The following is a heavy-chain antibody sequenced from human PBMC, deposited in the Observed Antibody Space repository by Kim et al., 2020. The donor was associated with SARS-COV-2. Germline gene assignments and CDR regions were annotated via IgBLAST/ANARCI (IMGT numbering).Heavy chain of an antibody. CDR3: ARHSLRFLEWANSFDT. V-gene: IGHV4-39*01. CDR2: IYYSGST. J-gene: IGHJ5*02. Sequence: SETLSLNCTVSGGSISSSSYYWGWIRQPPGKGLEWIGCIYYSGSTYYNPSLKSRVTISVDTSKNQFSLKLSSVTAADPAVYYCARHSLRFLEWANSFDTWGQGTLGTVSS. D-gene: IGHD3-3*01. CDR1: GGSISSSSYY.